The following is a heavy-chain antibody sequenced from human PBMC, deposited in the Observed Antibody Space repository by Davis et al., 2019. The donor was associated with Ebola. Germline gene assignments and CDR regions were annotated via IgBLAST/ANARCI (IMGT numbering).Heavy chain of an antibody. Sequence: PGGSLRLSCAASGFTVSDYYMSWIRQPPGKGLEWVSYISSSGTTKFYADSVRGRFTISRDSARNSLFLQMNSLRAEDTAMYYCARDLGYSYDMDAFAIWGQGTVVAVSS. V-gene: IGHV3-11*01. D-gene: IGHD3-22*01. CDR2: ISSSGTTK. CDR3: ARDLGYSYDMDAFAI. CDR1: GFTVSDYY. J-gene: IGHJ3*02.